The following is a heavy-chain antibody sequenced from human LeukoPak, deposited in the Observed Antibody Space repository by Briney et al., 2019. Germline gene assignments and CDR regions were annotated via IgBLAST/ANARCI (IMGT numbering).Heavy chain of an antibody. Sequence: GGSLRLSCAASGFTFSSYGMHWVRQAPGKGLEWVAVIWYDGSNKYYADSVKGRFTISRDNSKNTLYLQMNSLRAEDTAVYYCARGAGDLGDTSIFDYWGLGTLVTVSS. V-gene: IGHV3-33*01. D-gene: IGHD2-21*02. CDR2: IWYDGSNK. CDR3: ARGAGDLGDTSIFDY. J-gene: IGHJ4*02. CDR1: GFTFSSYG.